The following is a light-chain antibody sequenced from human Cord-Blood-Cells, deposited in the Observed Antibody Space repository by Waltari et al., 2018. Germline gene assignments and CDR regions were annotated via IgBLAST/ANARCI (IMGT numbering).Light chain of an antibody. V-gene: IGLV1-47*01. Sequence: QSVLPQPPSASGTPGPRVTISCSGSSSNIGSHYVYWYQQLPGTAPKLLIYRNNQRPSGVPDRFSGSKSGTSASLAISGLRSEDEADYYCAAWDDSLSGPVFGGGTKLTVL. CDR3: AAWDDSLSGPV. J-gene: IGLJ3*02. CDR2: RNN. CDR1: SSNIGSHY.